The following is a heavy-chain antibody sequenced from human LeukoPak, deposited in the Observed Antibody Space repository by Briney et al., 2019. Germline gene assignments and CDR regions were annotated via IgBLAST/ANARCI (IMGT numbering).Heavy chain of an antibody. D-gene: IGHD6-13*01. CDR3: ARHSSTWPGFFDY. V-gene: IGHV4-59*08. Sequence: SETLSLTCTVSGGSISSYYWSWVRQPPGKGLEWIGHIYYSGSTNYSPSLKSRVTISVDTSKNQFSLKLSSVTAADTAVYYCARHSSTWPGFFDYWGQGTLVTVPS. CDR1: GGSISSYY. CDR2: IYYSGST. J-gene: IGHJ4*02.